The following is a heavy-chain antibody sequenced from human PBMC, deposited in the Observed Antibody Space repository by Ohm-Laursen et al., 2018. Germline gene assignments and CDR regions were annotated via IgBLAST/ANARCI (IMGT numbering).Heavy chain of an antibody. CDR2: IYYSGST. D-gene: IGHD2-2*01. CDR1: GGSISSGGYC. CDR3: ARGYHLYYYYGMDV. Sequence: SQTLSLTCTVSGGSISSGGYCWSWIRQHPGKGLEWIGYIYYSGSTYYNPSLKSRVTISVDTSKNQFSLKLSSVTAADTAVYYCARGYHLYYYYGMDVWGQGTTVTVSS. V-gene: IGHV4-31*03. J-gene: IGHJ6*02.